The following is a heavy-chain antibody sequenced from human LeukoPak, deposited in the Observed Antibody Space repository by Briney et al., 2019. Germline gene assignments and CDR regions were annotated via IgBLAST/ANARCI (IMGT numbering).Heavy chain of an antibody. CDR1: HYSINSNYY. CDR3: ARSSGYMSY. Sequence: PSETLSRTCTVSHYSINSNYYWGWIRQPPGKGLEWIGSIYHSGSTYYNPSLKSRVTISVDTSKNQFSLKLTSVTAADTSVYYSARSSGYMSYWGQGTLVTVSS. J-gene: IGHJ4*02. D-gene: IGHD3-22*01. CDR2: IYHSGST. V-gene: IGHV4-38-2*02.